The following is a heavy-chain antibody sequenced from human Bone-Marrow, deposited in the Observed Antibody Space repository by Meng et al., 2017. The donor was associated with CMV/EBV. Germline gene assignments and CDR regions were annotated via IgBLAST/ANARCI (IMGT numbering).Heavy chain of an antibody. Sequence: SLRLSCAASGFTFSSYSMNWVRQAPGKGLEWVAVISYDGSNKYYADSVKGRFTISRDNAKNSLYLQMNSLRAEDTAVYYCATAHGIVDAFDIWGQGTMVTVSS. J-gene: IGHJ3*02. V-gene: IGHV3-30*03. CDR2: ISYDGSNK. CDR1: GFTFSSYS. CDR3: ATAHGIVDAFDI. D-gene: IGHD1-1*01.